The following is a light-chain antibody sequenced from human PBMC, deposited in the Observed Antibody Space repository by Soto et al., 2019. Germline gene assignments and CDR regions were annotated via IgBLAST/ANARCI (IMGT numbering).Light chain of an antibody. CDR2: AAS. J-gene: IGKJ5*01. V-gene: IGKV1-39*01. CDR1: QGISTY. Sequence: DIQLTQSPSSLSASVRDRVTITCRVSQGISTYLNWYQQKPGKAPKLLIYAASSLQSGVPSRCSGSGSGTLFTLTISSLQPEDFATYYCQQTSSTPVTVGEGTRLEI. CDR3: QQTSSTPVT.